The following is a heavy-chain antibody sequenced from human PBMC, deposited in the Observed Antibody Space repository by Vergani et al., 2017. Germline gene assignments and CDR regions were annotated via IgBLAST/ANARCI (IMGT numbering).Heavy chain of an antibody. D-gene: IGHD3-16*01. Sequence: VQLVQSGAEVKKPGASVKVSCKASGYTFTGYYMHWVRQAPGQGLEWMGWINPNSGGTNYAQKFQGRVTMTRDTSISTAYMELSRLRSDDTAVYYCARMQALGPGGYYFDYWGQGTLVTVSS. CDR1: GYTFTGYY. J-gene: IGHJ4*02. CDR2: INPNSGGT. V-gene: IGHV1-2*02. CDR3: ARMQALGPGGYYFDY.